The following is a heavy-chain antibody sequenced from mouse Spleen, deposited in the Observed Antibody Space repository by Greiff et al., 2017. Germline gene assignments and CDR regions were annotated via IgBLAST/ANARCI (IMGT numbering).Heavy chain of an antibody. J-gene: IGHJ4*01. CDR2: ISSGGGNT. CDR3: ARSLYGNYAMDY. V-gene: IGHV5-9*03. Sequence: EVMLVESGGGLVKLGGSLKLSCAASGFTFSSYAMSWVRQTPEKRLEWVATISSGGGNTYYPDSVKGRFTISRDNAKNTLYLQMSSLKSEDTAMYYCARSLYGNYAMDYWGQGTSVTVSS. CDR1: GFTFSSYA. D-gene: IGHD2-1*01.